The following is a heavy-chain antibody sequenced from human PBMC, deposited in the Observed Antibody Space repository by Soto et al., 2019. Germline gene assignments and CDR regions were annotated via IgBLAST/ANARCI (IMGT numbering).Heavy chain of an antibody. Sequence: QIQLQVSGPGLVKPSETLSLTCTVSGASVSTGYWSWIRQAPGKGLERIGFMYFGGSFNYNPSLSRRATISVETSENQFSMKMTSVTADDTAVYYCARSYYDSTGFAVDPWGQGTLVTVSS. D-gene: IGHD3-22*01. J-gene: IGHJ5*02. CDR3: ARSYYDSTGFAVDP. CDR1: GASVSTGY. V-gene: IGHV4-59*02. CDR2: MYFGGSF.